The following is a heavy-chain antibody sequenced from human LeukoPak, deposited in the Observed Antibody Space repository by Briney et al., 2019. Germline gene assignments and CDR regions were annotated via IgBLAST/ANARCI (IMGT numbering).Heavy chain of an antibody. CDR2: ISGNGAGT. D-gene: IGHD3-22*01. CDR3: AKDDDAYDSSGIGDY. J-gene: IGHJ4*02. CDR1: GFTFNYYA. Sequence: GGSLRLSCAASGFTFNYYAMTWVRQAPGKGLEWVSSISGNGAGTYYADSVKGRFTISRDTSKSTLYLELTSLRAEDTAVYYCAKDDDAYDSSGIGDYWGQGTLVTVSS. V-gene: IGHV3-23*01.